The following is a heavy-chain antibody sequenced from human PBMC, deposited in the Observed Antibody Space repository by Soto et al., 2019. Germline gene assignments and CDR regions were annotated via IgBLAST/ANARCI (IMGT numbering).Heavy chain of an antibody. Sequence: QVQLVQSGAEVKKPGASVKISCKASGYTFTSYYMHWVRQAPGQGLEWMGIINPSGGTTNYAQKFQGRVTMTRDTSTSTVYMELSSLRSEDTAVYYCARDLSGCYWRGMVSDNWGQGTLVTVSS. CDR2: INPSGGTT. CDR1: GYTFTSYY. D-gene: IGHD1-26*01. CDR3: ARDLSGCYWRGMVSDN. V-gene: IGHV1-46*01. J-gene: IGHJ4*02.